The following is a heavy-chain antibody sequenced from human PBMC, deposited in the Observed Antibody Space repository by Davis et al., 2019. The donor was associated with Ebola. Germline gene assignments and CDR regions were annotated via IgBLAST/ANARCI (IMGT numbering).Heavy chain of an antibody. J-gene: IGHJ5*02. V-gene: IGHV4-39*01. CDR2: IYYSGIT. D-gene: IGHD3-3*01. Sequence: SETLSLTCTVSGGTIISSSSYWGWMRQRPRKGLEWIGSIYYSGITYYNPSLKSRVTISVDTSKNQFSLKLRSVTAADTAVYYCARQGWSGYSLRHWLDPWGRGTLVTVSS. CDR3: ARQGWSGYSLRHWLDP. CDR1: GGTIISSSSY.